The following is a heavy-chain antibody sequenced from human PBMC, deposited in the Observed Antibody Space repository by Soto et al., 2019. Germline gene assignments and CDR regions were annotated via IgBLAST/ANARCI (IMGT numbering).Heavy chain of an antibody. Sequence: GASVKVSCKXSGYTFTSYYMHWVRQAPGQGLEWMGIINPSGGSTSYAQKFQGRVTMTRDTSTSTVYMELSSLRSEDTAVYYCARESPQPGCSGSYYNMPHYYYGMDVWGQGTTVTVSS. V-gene: IGHV1-46*01. CDR3: ARESPQPGCSGSYYNMPHYYYGMDV. CDR2: INPSGGST. D-gene: IGHD3-10*02. J-gene: IGHJ6*02. CDR1: GYTFTSYY.